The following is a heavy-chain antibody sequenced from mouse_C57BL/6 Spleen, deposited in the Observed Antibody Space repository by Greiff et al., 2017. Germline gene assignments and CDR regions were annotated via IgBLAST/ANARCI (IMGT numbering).Heavy chain of an antibody. CDR1: GYTFTSYT. V-gene: IGHV1-4*01. CDR2: INPSSGYT. CDR3: ARSGYGDFDY. Sequence: VQLQQSGAELARPGASVKMSCTASGYTFTSYTMHWVKQRPGQGLEWIGYINPSSGYTKYNQKFKDKATLTADKSSSTAYMQLSSLTSEDSAVYYCARSGYGDFDYWGQGTTLTVSS. D-gene: IGHD3-1*01. J-gene: IGHJ2*01.